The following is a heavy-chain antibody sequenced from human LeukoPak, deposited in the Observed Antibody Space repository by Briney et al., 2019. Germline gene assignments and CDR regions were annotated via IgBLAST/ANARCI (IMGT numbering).Heavy chain of an antibody. CDR2: MSYAGTNK. CDR1: GFTFSSYG. J-gene: IGHJ3*02. V-gene: IGHV3-30*03. Sequence: GGSLRLSCAASGFTFSSYGMHWVRQAPGKGLQWVAVMSYAGTNKYYADSVKGRFTISRDNSKNTLYLQMNSLRAEDTAVYYCARSEATDAFDIWGQGTMVTVSS. CDR3: ARSEATDAFDI.